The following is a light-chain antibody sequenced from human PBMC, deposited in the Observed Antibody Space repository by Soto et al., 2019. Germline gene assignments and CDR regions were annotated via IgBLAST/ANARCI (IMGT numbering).Light chain of an antibody. Sequence: EIVLTQSPATLSLSPGERATLSCRASQSVSSYLAWYQQKPGQAPRLLIYAASNRATGIPARFSGSGSGTYFTLAISSLEPEDFAVYYCQQRSNWRTFGQGTKVEIK. J-gene: IGKJ1*01. CDR1: QSVSSY. CDR3: QQRSNWRT. V-gene: IGKV3-11*01. CDR2: AAS.